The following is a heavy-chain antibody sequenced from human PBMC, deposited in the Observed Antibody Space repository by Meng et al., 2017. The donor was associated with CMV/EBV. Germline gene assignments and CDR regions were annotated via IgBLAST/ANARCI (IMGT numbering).Heavy chain of an antibody. CDR3: ARDLKPAAVVFWYYYYGMDV. CDR1: GFTFSSYS. J-gene: IGHJ6*02. D-gene: IGHD2-2*01. Sequence: GESLKISCAASGFTFSSYSMNWVRQAPGKGLEWVSYISSSSSTIYYADSVKGRFTISRDNAKNSLYLQMNSLRAEDTAVYYCARDLKPAAVVFWYYYYGMDVWGQGTTVTSP. CDR2: ISSSSSTI. V-gene: IGHV3-48*04.